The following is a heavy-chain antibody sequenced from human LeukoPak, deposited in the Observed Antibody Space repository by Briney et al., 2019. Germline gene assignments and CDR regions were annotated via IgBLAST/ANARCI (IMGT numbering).Heavy chain of an antibody. J-gene: IGHJ4*02. CDR3: ARQNIYGESSVDY. CDR1: GGSISSSSYY. V-gene: IGHV4-39*01. CDR2: IYYSGST. Sequence: SETLSLTCTVSGGSISSSSYYWGWIRQPPGKGLEWIGSIYYSGSTYYNPSLKSRVTISVDTSKNQFSLKLSSVTAADTAVYYCARQNIYGESSVDYWGQGTLVTVSS. D-gene: IGHD3-10*01.